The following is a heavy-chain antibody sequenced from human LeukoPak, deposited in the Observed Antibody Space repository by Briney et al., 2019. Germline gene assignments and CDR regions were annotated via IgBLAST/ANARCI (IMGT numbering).Heavy chain of an antibody. D-gene: IGHD4-17*01. CDR2: IKQDGSDK. J-gene: IGHJ4*02. Sequence: GGSLRLSCAASGFTFSDYWMSWFRQAPGKGLEWVANIKQDGSDKYYVDSVKGRFTISRDNAKNSLYLQMNSLRAEDTAVYHCARDYGDYWGQGILVTVSS. V-gene: IGHV3-7*01. CDR3: ARDYGDY. CDR1: GFTFSDYW.